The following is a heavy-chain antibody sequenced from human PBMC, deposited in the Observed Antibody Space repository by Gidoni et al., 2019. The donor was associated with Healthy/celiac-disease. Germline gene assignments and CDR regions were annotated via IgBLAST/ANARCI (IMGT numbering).Heavy chain of an antibody. V-gene: IGHV1-69*06. Sequence: QVQLVQSGAEVKKPGSSVKVSCKASGGTFSSYAISWVRQAPGQGLEWMGGIIPIFGTANYAQKFQGRVTITADKSTSTAYMELSSLRSEDTAVYYCARETHGIAARFREGLYYGMDVWGQGTTVTVSS. CDR2: IIPIFGTA. CDR3: ARETHGIAARFREGLYYGMDV. D-gene: IGHD6-6*01. CDR1: GGTFSSYA. J-gene: IGHJ6*02.